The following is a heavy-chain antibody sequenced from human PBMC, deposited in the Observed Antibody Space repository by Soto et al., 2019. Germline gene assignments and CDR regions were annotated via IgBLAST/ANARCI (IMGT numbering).Heavy chain of an antibody. Sequence: PSETLSLTCTVSGGSISSGDYYWVWIRHPPGKGLEWIGYIYYSGSTYYNPSLKSRVTISVDTSKNQFSLKLSSVTAADTAVYYCARDRVYYDSSGYIGRAFDIWGQGTMVTVSS. CDR1: GGSISSGDYY. CDR3: ARDRVYYDSSGYIGRAFDI. J-gene: IGHJ3*02. D-gene: IGHD3-22*01. CDR2: IYYSGST. V-gene: IGHV4-30-4*01.